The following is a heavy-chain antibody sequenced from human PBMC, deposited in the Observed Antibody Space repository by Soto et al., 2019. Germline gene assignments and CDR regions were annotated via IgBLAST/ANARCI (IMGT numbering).Heavy chain of an antibody. CDR2: INPRGDSP. D-gene: IGHD2-21*01. Sequence: VQLVQSGAEVTKPGASVKISCKTSGRTSPPYNVHWVRQAPGQGLEWMGIINPRGDSPTYAQSLQGRVSMTRDASTTTVLMEMRSLISEDTAMDYCARDDWGPDYGGQGSLVAVCS. J-gene: IGHJ4*02. CDR3: ARDDWGPDY. CDR1: GRTSPPYN. V-gene: IGHV1-46*04.